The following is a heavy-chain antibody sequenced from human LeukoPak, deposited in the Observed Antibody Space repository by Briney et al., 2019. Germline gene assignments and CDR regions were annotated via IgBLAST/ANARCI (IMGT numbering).Heavy chain of an antibody. J-gene: IGHJ4*02. CDR2: IYHSGST. V-gene: IGHV4-30-2*01. D-gene: IGHD3-10*01. CDR1: GGSISSGGYY. Sequence: SETLSLTCTVSGGSISSGGYYWSWIRQPPGKGLEWIGYIYHSGSTYYNPSLKSRVTISVDRSKNQFSLKLSSVTAADTAVYYCARKSNGVGSVSDYWGQGTLVTVSS. CDR3: ARKSNGVGSVSDY.